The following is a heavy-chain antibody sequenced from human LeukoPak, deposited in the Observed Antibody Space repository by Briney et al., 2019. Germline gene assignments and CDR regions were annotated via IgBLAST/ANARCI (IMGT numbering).Heavy chain of an antibody. CDR3: AREGIAAAGLLDY. V-gene: IGHV3-33*08. D-gene: IGHD6-13*01. Sequence: GRSLRLSCAASGFTFSSYGMHWVRQAPGKGLEWVAVIWYDGSNKYYADSVKGRFTISRDNSKNTLYLQMNSLRAEDTAVYYCAREGIAAAGLLDYWGQGTLVTVSS. J-gene: IGHJ4*02. CDR2: IWYDGSNK. CDR1: GFTFSSYG.